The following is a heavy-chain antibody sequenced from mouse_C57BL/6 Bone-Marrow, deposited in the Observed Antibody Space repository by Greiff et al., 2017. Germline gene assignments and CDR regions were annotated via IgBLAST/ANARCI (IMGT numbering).Heavy chain of an antibody. D-gene: IGHD2-12*01. CDR1: GYTFTSYW. CDR3: ARIYDCLAY. J-gene: IGHJ3*01. CDR2: IYPSDSET. V-gene: IGHV1-61*01. Sequence: QVQLQQSGAELVRPGSSVKLSCKASGYTFTSYWMDWVKQRHGQGLEWIGNIYPSDSETHYNQKFKDKATLTVDKYSSTAYMQLSSLTSEDSAVYYCARIYDCLAYWGQGTLVTVSA.